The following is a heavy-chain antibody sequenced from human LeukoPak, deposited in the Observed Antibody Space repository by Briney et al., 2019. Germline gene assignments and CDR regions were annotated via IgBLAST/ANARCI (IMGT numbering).Heavy chain of an antibody. V-gene: IGHV1-18*01. J-gene: IGHJ4*02. D-gene: IGHD3-10*01. CDR3: ARVRGVYYFDY. Sequence: ASVKVSCKASGYTVTTHGITWVGQAPGQGRGGRGWISAYNGNTNYAQKLQGRVTMTTDTSTSTAYMELRSLRSDDTAVYYCARVRGVYYFDYWGQGTLVTVSS. CDR2: ISAYNGNT. CDR1: GYTVTTHG.